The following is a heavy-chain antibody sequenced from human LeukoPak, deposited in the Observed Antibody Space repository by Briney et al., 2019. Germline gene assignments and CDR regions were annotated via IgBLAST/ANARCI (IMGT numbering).Heavy chain of an antibody. CDR2: IYHSGRT. J-gene: IGHJ5*02. V-gene: IGHV4-38-2*02. Sequence: PSETLSLTCTISGFSISSPYYWGWIRQPPGKGLEWIGNIYHSGRTYYNPSLKSRVTMSVDTSKSQFSLKLNSVTAADTAVYYCARVTRSGSFSNWFDPWGQGNMVTVSS. D-gene: IGHD3-10*01. CDR3: ARVTRSGSFSNWFDP. CDR1: GFSISSPYY.